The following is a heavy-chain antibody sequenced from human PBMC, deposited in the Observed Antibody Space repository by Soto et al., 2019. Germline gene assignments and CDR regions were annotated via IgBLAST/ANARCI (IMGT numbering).Heavy chain of an antibody. J-gene: IGHJ5*02. CDR2: IYYSGST. CDR3: ARGQSTILRYLFDP. V-gene: IGHV4-59*01. D-gene: IGHD3-9*01. Sequence: SETLSLTCTVSGGSISSYYWSWIRQPPGKGLEWIGYIYYSGSTNYNPSLKSRVTISVDTSKNQFSLKLSSVTAADTAVYYCARGQSTILRYLFDPWGQGTLVTVSS. CDR1: GGSISSYY.